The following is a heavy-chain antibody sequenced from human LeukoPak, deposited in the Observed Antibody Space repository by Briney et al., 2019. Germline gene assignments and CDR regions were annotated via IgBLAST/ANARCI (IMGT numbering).Heavy chain of an antibody. V-gene: IGHV3-30*04. CDR2: ISYDGSNK. CDR1: GFTFSSYA. CDR3: ARDSGGSGSYYGTFDS. Sequence: PGRSLRLSCAAPGFTFSSYAMHWVRQAPGKGLEWVAVISYDGSNKYYADSVKGRFTISRDNSKNTLDLQMNSLRAGDTAVYYCARDSGGSGSYYGTFDSWGQGTLVTVSS. D-gene: IGHD3-10*01. J-gene: IGHJ4*02.